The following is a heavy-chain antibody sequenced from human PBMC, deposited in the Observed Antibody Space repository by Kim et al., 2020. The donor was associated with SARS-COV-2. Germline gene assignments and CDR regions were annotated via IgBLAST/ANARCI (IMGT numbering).Heavy chain of an antibody. CDR1: GFTFSSYS. D-gene: IGHD2-15*01. Sequence: GGSLRLSCAASGFTFSSYSMNWVRQAPGKGLEWVSSISSSSSYIYYADSVKGRFTISRDNAKNSLYLQMNSLRAEDTAVYYCARDISVVVRRAFDIWGQGTMVTVSS. V-gene: IGHV3-21*01. CDR2: ISSSSSYI. J-gene: IGHJ3*02. CDR3: ARDISVVVRRAFDI.